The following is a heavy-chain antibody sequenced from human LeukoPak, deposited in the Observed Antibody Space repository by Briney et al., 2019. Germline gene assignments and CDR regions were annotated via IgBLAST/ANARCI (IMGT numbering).Heavy chain of an antibody. CDR1: GFTFSSYW. V-gene: IGHV3-30-3*01. D-gene: IGHD3-10*01. CDR3: AREYLELLWFGELPTLDP. J-gene: IGHJ5*02. Sequence: PGGSLRLSCAASGFTFSSYWMSWVRQAPGKGLEWVAVISYDGSNKYYADSVKGRFTISRDNSKNTLYLQMNSLRAEDTAVYYCAREYLELLWFGELPTLDPWGQGTLVTVSS. CDR2: ISYDGSNK.